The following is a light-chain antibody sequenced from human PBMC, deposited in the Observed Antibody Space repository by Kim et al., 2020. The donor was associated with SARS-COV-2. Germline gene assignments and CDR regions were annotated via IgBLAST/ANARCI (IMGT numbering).Light chain of an antibody. CDR2: EDN. CDR1: SGSIASNY. J-gene: IGLJ3*02. V-gene: IGLV6-57*01. Sequence: GKTVTISCTRSSGSIASNYVQWYQQRPGSSPTTVIYEDNQRPSGVPDRFSGSIDSSSNSASLTISGLQTEDEADYYCQSYDSSNQVFGGGTQLTVL. CDR3: QSYDSSNQV.